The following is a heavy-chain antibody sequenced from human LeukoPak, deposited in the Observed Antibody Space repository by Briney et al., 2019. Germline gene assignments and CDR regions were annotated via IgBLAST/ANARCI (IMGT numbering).Heavy chain of an antibody. CDR1: GFTFSTTY. Sequence: GGSLRLSCAASGFTFSTTYMSWVRQAPGKGLEWVSLIYVDGRTYYADSVKGRFTISRDNSKNTLYLQVNSLRAEDTAVYYCARRGDGGRSFDYWGQGTLVTVSS. V-gene: IGHV3-53*01. D-gene: IGHD4-23*01. CDR3: ARRGDGGRSFDY. CDR2: IYVDGRT. J-gene: IGHJ4*02.